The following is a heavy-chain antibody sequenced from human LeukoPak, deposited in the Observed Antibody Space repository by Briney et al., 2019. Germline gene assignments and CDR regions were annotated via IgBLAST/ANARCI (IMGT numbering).Heavy chain of an antibody. J-gene: IGHJ6*03. CDR3: ARADTPNYYYYYMDV. Sequence: SVKVSCKASGGTFSSYAISWVRQAPEQGLEWMGGIIPIFGTANYAQKFQGRVTITADKSTSTAYMELSSLRSEDTAVYYCARADTPNYYYYYMDVWGKGTTVTVSS. CDR2: IIPIFGTA. CDR1: GGTFSSYA. D-gene: IGHD5-18*01. V-gene: IGHV1-69*06.